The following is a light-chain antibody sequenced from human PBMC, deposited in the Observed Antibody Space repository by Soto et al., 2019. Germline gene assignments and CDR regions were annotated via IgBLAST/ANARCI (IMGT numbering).Light chain of an antibody. CDR2: GAS. V-gene: IGKV3-20*01. CDR1: QSVSSRS. Sequence: EIVLTQSPGTLSLSPGERATLSCRASQSVSSRSLAWYQQKPGQAPRLLLYGASSMATGVPDRFSGSGSGTDFTLTISRLQPEDFAVYYCQQYCSSPQTFGQGTKVEIK. CDR3: QQYCSSPQT. J-gene: IGKJ1*01.